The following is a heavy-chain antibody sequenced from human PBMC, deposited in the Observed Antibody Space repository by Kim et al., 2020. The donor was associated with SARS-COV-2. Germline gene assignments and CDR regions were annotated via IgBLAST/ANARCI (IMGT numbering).Heavy chain of an antibody. J-gene: IGHJ5*02. CDR1: GLAFRNSA. CDR2: ISSRGDDL. V-gene: IGHV3-23*01. Sequence: GGSLRLSCAASGLAFRNSAMTWVRQAPGKGLEWVSAISSRGDDLYYADSVRGRFTIFRDNAENTLYLQMNSLRAEDTAVYYCARQWGRNCGVDCFRWSDPWGQGTLVTVSS. D-gene: IGHD2-21*02. CDR3: ARQWGRNCGVDCFRWSDP.